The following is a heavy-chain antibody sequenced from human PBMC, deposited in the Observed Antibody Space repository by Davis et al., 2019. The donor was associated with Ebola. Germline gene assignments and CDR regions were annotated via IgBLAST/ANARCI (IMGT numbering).Heavy chain of an antibody. Sequence: HTGGSLRLSCTASGFIFENYGMNWVRQTPGKGLVWVSRITNDGTRTSYADSVQGRFTISRDNAKNTLFLQLNSLRVEDTAIYYCARREAASIDYWGQGTLVTVSS. CDR3: ARREAASIDY. V-gene: IGHV3-74*01. D-gene: IGHD6-25*01. CDR2: ITNDGTRT. CDR1: GFIFENYG. J-gene: IGHJ4*02.